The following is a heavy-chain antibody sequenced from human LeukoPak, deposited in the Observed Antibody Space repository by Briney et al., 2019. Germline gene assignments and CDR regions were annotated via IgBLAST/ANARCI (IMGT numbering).Heavy chain of an antibody. D-gene: IGHD6-19*01. V-gene: IGHV4-39*01. J-gene: IGHJ4*02. CDR3: ASFSSGWYDSRD. CDR1: GGSISSSSYY. Sequence: SETLSLTCTVSGGSISSSSYYWGWIRQPPGKGLEWIGSIYYSGSTYYNPSLKSRVTISVDTSKNQFSLKLSSVTAADTAVYYCASFSSGWYDSRDWGQGTLVTVSS. CDR2: IYYSGST.